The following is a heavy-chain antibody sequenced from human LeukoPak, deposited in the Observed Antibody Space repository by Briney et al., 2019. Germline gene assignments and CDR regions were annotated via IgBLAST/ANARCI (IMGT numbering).Heavy chain of an antibody. Sequence: SETLSLTCSVSNDSISSGRYYWIWIRQPAGKGLEWIGRIYTSGSTNYNPSLKSRVIISVDTSKNQFSLSLSSVTAADTAVYYCVRDRTGWLQADYWGPGTLVTVSS. CDR3: VRDRTGWLQADY. V-gene: IGHV4-61*02. J-gene: IGHJ4*02. CDR1: NDSISSGRYY. D-gene: IGHD5-24*01. CDR2: IYTSGST.